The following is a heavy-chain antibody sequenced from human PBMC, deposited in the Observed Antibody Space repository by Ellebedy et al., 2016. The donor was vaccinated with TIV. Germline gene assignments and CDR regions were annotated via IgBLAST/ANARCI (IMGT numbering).Heavy chain of an antibody. CDR3: ARHRLRYFDWFES. CDR2: IDPTDSYT. J-gene: IGHJ5*01. CDR1: GYSFPTYW. D-gene: IGHD3-9*01. Sequence: GESLKISCKGSGYSFPTYWISWVRQMPGQGLEWMGKIDPTDSYTNYSPSFQGHVTISVDRSIGTAYLQWGSLKASDTARYYCARHRLRYFDWFESWGQGTLVTVSS. V-gene: IGHV5-10-1*01.